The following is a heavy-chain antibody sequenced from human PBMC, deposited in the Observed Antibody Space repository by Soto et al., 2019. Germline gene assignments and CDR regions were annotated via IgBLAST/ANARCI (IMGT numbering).Heavy chain of an antibody. J-gene: IGHJ4*02. CDR3: ARSPEATVTAFDY. CDR1: GGSISSGGYY. V-gene: IGHV4-31*03. Sequence: QVQLQESGPGLVKPSQTLSLTCTVSGGSISSGGYYWSWIRQHPGKGLEWFGYIYYSGSTYYNPSLKSRVTISVDTSRNQFSLKRSSVTAADTAVYYCARSPEATVTAFDYWGQGTLVTVSS. D-gene: IGHD4-17*01. CDR2: IYYSGST.